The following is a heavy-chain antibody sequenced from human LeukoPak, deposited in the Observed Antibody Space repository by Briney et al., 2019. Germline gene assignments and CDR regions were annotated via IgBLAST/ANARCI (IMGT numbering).Heavy chain of an antibody. CDR2: ISGSGSST. CDR3: AKEGGYSYGSLYYYYYMDV. J-gene: IGHJ6*03. Sequence: PGGSLRLSCAASGFTFRSYAMSWVRQAPGKGLEWVSAISGSGSSTFYADSVQGRFIISRDNSENTLFLQMNSLSAEDTAVYYCAKEGGYSYGSLYYYYYMDVWGKGTTVTVSS. CDR1: GFTFRSYA. D-gene: IGHD5-18*01. V-gene: IGHV3-23*01.